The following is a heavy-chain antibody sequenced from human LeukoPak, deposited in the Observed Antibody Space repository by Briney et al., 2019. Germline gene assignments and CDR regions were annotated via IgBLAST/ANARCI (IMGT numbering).Heavy chain of an antibody. V-gene: IGHV7-4-1*02. D-gene: IGHD3-3*01. CDR3: ATQKYYDFWSGYRDDAFDI. Sequence: GASVKVSCKASGYTFTSYDINWVRQATGQGLEWMGWINTNTGNPTYAQGFTGRFVFSLDTSVSTAYLQISSLKAEDTAVYYCATQKYYDFWSGYRDDAFDIWGQGTMVTVSS. J-gene: IGHJ3*02. CDR2: INTNTGNP. CDR1: GYTFTSYD.